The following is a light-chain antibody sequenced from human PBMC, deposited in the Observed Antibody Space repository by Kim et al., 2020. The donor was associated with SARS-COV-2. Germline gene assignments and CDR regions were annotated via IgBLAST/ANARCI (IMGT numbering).Light chain of an antibody. CDR2: DAS. V-gene: IGKV3-11*01. CDR1: QSVSSF. CDR3: QQRTNWPIT. Sequence: EIVLTQSPATLSLSPGERATLSCRASQSVSSFLAWYQQKPGQAPRLLMYDASNRATGIPARFSGSGSGTDFTLTISSLEPEDFAVYYCQQRTNWPITFGQGTRLGIK. J-gene: IGKJ5*01.